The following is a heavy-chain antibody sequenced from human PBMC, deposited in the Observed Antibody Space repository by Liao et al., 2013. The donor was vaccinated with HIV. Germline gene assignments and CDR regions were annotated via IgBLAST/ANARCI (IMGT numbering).Heavy chain of an antibody. CDR1: GGSISSGSYS. Sequence: QLQLQESGPGLVKPSETLSLTCTVSGGSISSGSYSWAWIRQPPGKSLEWIGSIFYSGGTYYTPSLESRATISLDTSDNRFSLKLTSVTAADTAVYFCARDLQWSHTAAFDSWGQGTRVTVSS. CDR2: IFYSGGT. CDR3: ARDLQWSHTAAFDS. J-gene: IGHJ4*02. V-gene: IGHV4-39*07. D-gene: IGHD2-15*01.